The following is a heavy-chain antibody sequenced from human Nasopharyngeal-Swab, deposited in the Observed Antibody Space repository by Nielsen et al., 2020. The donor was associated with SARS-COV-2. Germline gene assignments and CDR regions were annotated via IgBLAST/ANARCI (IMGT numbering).Heavy chain of an antibody. D-gene: IGHD2/OR15-2a*01. J-gene: IGHJ4*02. CDR3: ARDESGDYLGLPFDH. V-gene: IGHV4-59*12. Sequence: WIRQPPGKGLAWIGPVFSSGSTYNPSLKSRVTISVDTSKNQFSLKLISATAADTAVYYWARDESGDYLGLPFDHWGRGTLVTVSS. CDR2: VFSSGST.